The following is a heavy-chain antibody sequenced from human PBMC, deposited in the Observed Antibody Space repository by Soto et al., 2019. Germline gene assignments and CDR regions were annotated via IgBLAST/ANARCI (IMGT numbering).Heavy chain of an antibody. J-gene: IGHJ6*02. CDR3: ARGGGSYHVYYYCMAV. V-gene: IGHV3-33*01. Sequence: QVQLVESGGGVVQPGRSLRLSCAASGFTFSSYGMHWVRQAPGKGLEWVAVIWYDGSNKYYADSVKGRVTISRDNSKNPLYLQMNSLRAEDTAVYYCARGGGSYHVYYYCMAVWCQGTTVTLSS. CDR2: IWYDGSNK. D-gene: IGHD1-26*01. CDR1: GFTFSSYG.